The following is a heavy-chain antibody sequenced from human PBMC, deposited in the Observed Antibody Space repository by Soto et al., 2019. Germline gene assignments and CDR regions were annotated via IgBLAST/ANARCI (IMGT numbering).Heavy chain of an antibody. CDR3: ARHTGPTSGRRWFDP. D-gene: IGHD1-26*01. V-gene: IGHV4-39*01. CDR2: IYYSGGT. CDR1: GDSISSSSYF. Sequence: QLQVQESGPGLVKPSETLSLTCTVSGDSISSSSYFWAWIRQPPGKGLEWIGSIYYSGGTYYNPSLKSRVTISVDTSKNQFFLKLSSVTAADTAVYYCARHTGPTSGRRWFDPWGQGTLVTVSS. J-gene: IGHJ5*02.